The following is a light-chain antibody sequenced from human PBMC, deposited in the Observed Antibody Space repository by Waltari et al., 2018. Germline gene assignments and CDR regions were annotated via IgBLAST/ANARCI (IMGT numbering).Light chain of an antibody. J-gene: IGLJ2*01. CDR2: GKN. V-gene: IGLV3-19*01. Sequence: SSELTQDPAVSVALGQTVRLTCQGDSLRSYYASWYQQKPGQAPVLVIYGKNNRPSGIPDRFSVSSSGNTASLTITGAQAEDEADYYCNSRDSSGNHLVFGGGTKLTVL. CDR1: SLRSYY. CDR3: NSRDSSGNHLV.